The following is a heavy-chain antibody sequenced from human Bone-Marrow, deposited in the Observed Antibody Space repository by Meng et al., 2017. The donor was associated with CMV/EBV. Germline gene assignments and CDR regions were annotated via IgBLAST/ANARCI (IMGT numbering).Heavy chain of an antibody. CDR1: GFTFSSYS. CDR2: IKSKADGGTT. Sequence: GESLKISCAASGFTFSSYSMNWVRQAPGKGLEWVGRIKSKADGGTTDYAAPVKGRFTISRDDSKSTLFLQMTSLKTEDTAVYYCTPWGPINICPYFDDWGQGALVTVSS. D-gene: IGHD3-3*02. J-gene: IGHJ4*02. V-gene: IGHV3-15*01. CDR3: TPWGPINICPYFDD.